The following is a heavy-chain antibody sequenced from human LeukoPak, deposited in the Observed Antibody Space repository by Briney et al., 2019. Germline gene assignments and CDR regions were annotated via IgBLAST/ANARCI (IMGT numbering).Heavy chain of an antibody. J-gene: IGHJ2*01. CDR3: ARRGSRGGETPYNRVYWYFDL. CDR2: ISHSANT. D-gene: IGHD1-14*01. V-gene: IGHV4-59*08. Sequence: SETLSLTCSVVGGSIGGHDWSWIRQSPGKGLEWIGYISHSANTNYNPSLKGRLNISLDTSKNHFSLRLSSVIAADTAVYYCARRGSRGGETPYNRVYWYFDLWGRGTLVTVSS. CDR1: GGSIGGHD.